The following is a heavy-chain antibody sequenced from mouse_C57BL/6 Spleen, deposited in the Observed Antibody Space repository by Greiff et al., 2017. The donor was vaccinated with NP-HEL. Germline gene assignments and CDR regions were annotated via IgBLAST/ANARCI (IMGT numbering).Heavy chain of an antibody. CDR3: AISTMGYFDY. CDR1: GFTFSSYG. J-gene: IGHJ2*01. V-gene: IGHV5-6*01. D-gene: IGHD2-1*01. CDR2: ISSGGSYT. Sequence: EVKLVESGGDLVKPGGSLKLSCAASGFTFSSYGMSWVRQTPDKRLEWVATISSGGSYTYYPDSVKGRFTISRDNAKNTLYLQMSSLKSEDTAMYYCAISTMGYFDYWGQGTTLTVSS.